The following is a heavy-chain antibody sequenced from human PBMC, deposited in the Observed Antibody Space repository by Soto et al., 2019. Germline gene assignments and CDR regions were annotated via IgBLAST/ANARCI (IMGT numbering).Heavy chain of an antibody. CDR3: ARHTGDCSGGSCYARGELYYGMDV. Sequence: SETLSLTCTVSGGSISSSSYYWGWIRQPPGKGLEWIGSIYYSGSTYYNPSLKSRVTISVDTSKNQFSLKLSSVTAADTAVYYCARHTGDCSGGSCYARGELYYGMDVWGQGTTVTVSS. V-gene: IGHV4-39*01. CDR2: IYYSGST. D-gene: IGHD2-15*01. J-gene: IGHJ6*02. CDR1: GGSISSSSYY.